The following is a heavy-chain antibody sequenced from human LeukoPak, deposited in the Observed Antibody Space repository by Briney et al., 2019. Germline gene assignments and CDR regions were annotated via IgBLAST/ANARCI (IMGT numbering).Heavy chain of an antibody. D-gene: IGHD6-6*01. CDR1: GFTFSSYW. Sequence: PGGSLRLSCAASGFTFSSYWMGWVRQAPGKGLEWVANINEDGSDTYYVDSVKGRFTISRDSAKNSLFLQMNSLRAEDSALYYRAKDKGSSPDYYFDYWGHGTLVTVSS. V-gene: IGHV3-7*05. CDR3: AKDKGSSPDYYFDY. CDR2: INEDGSDT. J-gene: IGHJ4*01.